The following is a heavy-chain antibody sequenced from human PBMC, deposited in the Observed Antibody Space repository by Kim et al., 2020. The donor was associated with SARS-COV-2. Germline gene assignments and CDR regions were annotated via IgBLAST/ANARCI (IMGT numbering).Heavy chain of an antibody. CDR2: INHSGST. Sequence: SETLSLTCAVYGGSFSGYYWSWIRQPPGKGLEWIGEINHSGSTNYNPSLKSRVTISVDTSKNQFSLKLSSVTAADTAVYYCARVVASYYYDSSGRGATFDPWGQGTLVTVSS. CDR3: ARVVASYYYDSSGRGATFDP. CDR1: GGSFSGYY. J-gene: IGHJ5*02. V-gene: IGHV4-34*01. D-gene: IGHD3-22*01.